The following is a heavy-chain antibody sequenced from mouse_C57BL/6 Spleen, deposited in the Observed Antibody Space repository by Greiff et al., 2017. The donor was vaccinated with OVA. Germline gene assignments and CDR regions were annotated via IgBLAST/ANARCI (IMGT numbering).Heavy chain of an antibody. D-gene: IGHD1-1*01. V-gene: IGHV1-62-2*01. CDR2: FYPGSGSI. J-gene: IGHJ2*01. Sequence: LQESGAELVKPGASVKLSCKASGYTFTEYTIHWVKQRSGQGLEWIGWFYPGSGSIKYNEKFKDKATLTADKSSSTVYMELSRLTSEDSAVYFCARHASYYYGSSLDYFDYWGQGTTLTVSS. CDR1: GYTFTEYT. CDR3: ARHASYYYGSSLDYFDY.